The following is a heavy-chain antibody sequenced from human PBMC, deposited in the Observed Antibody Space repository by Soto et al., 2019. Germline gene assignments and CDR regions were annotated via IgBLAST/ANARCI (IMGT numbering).Heavy chain of an antibody. Sequence: QVQLVESGGGVVQPGRSLRLSCAASGFTFSSYGMHWVRQAPGKGLEWVAVIWYDGSNKYYADSVKGRFTISRDNSKNTLYLQMNSLRAEDTAVYYCAREAGGNLIGYGMDVWRQGATVTVSS. J-gene: IGHJ6*02. V-gene: IGHV3-33*01. CDR3: AREAGGNLIGYGMDV. CDR1: GFTFSSYG. CDR2: IWYDGSNK. D-gene: IGHD2-15*01.